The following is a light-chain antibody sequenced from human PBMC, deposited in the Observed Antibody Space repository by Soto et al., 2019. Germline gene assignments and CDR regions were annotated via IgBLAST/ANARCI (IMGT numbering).Light chain of an antibody. CDR1: QSISTY. Sequence: EFVLTQSPATLSLSPGERATLSWRASQSISTYLAWYQQKPGQAPRLLIYDASYRATGIPARFSGSGSGTDFTLTIISLEPEDFAVYYCQQYGSSPITFGQGTRLEIK. CDR3: QQYGSSPIT. CDR2: DAS. V-gene: IGKV3-11*01. J-gene: IGKJ5*01.